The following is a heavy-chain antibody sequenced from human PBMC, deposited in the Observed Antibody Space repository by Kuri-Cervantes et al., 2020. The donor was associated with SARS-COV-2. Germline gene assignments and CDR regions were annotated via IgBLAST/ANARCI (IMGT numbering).Heavy chain of an antibody. CDR2: ISSSSSYI. Sequence: GESLKISCAASGFTFSSYSMNWVRQAPGKGLEWVSSISSSSSYIYYADSVKGRFTISRDNSKNTLYLQMNSLRTEDTAFYYCVKGVHFYYYGIDVWGQGTPVTVSS. CDR1: GFTFSSYS. V-gene: IGHV3-21*04. CDR3: VKGVHFYYYGIDV. J-gene: IGHJ6*02.